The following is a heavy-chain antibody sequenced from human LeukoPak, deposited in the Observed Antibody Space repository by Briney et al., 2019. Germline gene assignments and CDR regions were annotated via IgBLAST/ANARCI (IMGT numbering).Heavy chain of an antibody. CDR3: AGDDFWSCYELGPCY. J-gene: IGHJ4*02. D-gene: IGHD3-3*01. CDR1: GGSISSYY. Sequence: SETLSLTCTVSGGSISSYYWSWIRQPPGKGLEWIGYIYHSGSTNNNPSLKSRVTISLDTSKNQFSLKLSSVTATDTAVYYCAGDDFWSCYELGPCYWAQGALVSVST. V-gene: IGHV4-59*01. CDR2: IYHSGST.